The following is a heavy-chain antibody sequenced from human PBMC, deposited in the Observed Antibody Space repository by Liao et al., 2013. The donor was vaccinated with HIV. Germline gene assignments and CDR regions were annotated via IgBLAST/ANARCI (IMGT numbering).Heavy chain of an antibody. Sequence: QVQLQESGPGLVRPSETLSLTCSVSLGSISSYYWNWIRQPAGKGLEWIGRIYSSGSTNYNPSLKRRVTLSVDTSKNQFSLKVNSVTAADTAVYYCARGGGGFDIWGQGTVVTVSS. CDR1: LGSISSYY. V-gene: IGHV4-4*07. CDR3: ARGGGGFDI. CDR2: IYSSGST. J-gene: IGHJ3*02.